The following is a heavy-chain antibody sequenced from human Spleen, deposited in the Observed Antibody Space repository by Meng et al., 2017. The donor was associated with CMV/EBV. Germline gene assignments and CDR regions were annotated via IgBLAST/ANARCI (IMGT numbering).Heavy chain of an antibody. CDR1: GFTFNYYW. Sequence: GGSLRLSCAASGFTFNYYWMHWVRQAPGRGLVWVSHINAGGSGTNYADSVKGRFTIYRDNAKNTLYLQMHNLRAEDTAVYDCADVPGVGATNWGRGTLVTVSS. CDR2: INAGGSGT. J-gene: IGHJ4*02. CDR3: ADVPGVGATN. D-gene: IGHD1-26*01. V-gene: IGHV3-74*01.